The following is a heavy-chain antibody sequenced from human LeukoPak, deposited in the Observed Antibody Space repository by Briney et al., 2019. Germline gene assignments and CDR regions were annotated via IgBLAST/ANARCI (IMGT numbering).Heavy chain of an antibody. V-gene: IGHV3-43D*03. CDR3: XXXXXXXXXXTPDYYYYYYMDV. CDR2: ISWDGGST. Sequence: GGSLRLSCAASGFTFDDYAMHWVRQAPGKGLEWVSLISWDGGSTYYADSVKGRFTISRDNSKNSLYLQMNSLRAEDTALYYCXXXXXXXXXXTPDYYYYYYMDVWGKGTTVTVSS. J-gene: IGHJ6*03. CDR1: GFTFDDYA.